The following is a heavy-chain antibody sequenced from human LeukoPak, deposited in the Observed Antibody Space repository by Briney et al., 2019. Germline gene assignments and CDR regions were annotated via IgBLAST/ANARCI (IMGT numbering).Heavy chain of an antibody. V-gene: IGHV1-46*01. J-gene: IGHJ4*02. CDR1: GYTFTSYY. D-gene: IGHD6-13*01. CDR2: INPSGGST. CDR3: ARDPPAGTDNSNFDY. Sequence: ASVKVSCKASGYTFTSYYMHWVRQAPGQGLEWMGIINPSGGSTSYAQKFQGRVTMTRDTSTSTVHMELSSLRSEDTAVYYCARDPPAGTDNSNFDYWGQGTLVTVSS.